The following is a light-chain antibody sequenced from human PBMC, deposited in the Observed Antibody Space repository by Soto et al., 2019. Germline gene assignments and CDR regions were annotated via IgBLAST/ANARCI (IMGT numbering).Light chain of an antibody. J-gene: IGKJ1*01. CDR3: QQHNNYWT. Sequence: DVPMTQSPSTLSASVGDRVTITCRASQNINSDLAWYQQKPGKAPQLLIYRASSLESGVPSRFSGSGSGTEFTLTITSLQPAEFATYYCQQHNNYWTFGHGTRVDIK. V-gene: IGKV1-5*03. CDR2: RAS. CDR1: QNINSD.